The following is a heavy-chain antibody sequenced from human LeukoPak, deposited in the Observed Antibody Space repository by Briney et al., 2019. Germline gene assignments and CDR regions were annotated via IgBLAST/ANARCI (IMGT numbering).Heavy chain of an antibody. CDR1: GFTFSSYA. V-gene: IGHV3-23*01. J-gene: IGHJ4*02. CDR3: AKDQSCGSHRAGYYFDY. CDR2: ISGSGGST. Sequence: PGGSLRLSCAASGFTFSSYAMSWVRQAPGKGLEWVSAISGSGGSTYYADSVKGRFTISRDNSKNTLYLQMNSLRAEDTAVYYCAKDQSCGSHRAGYYFDYWGQGTLVTVSS. D-gene: IGHD3-22*01.